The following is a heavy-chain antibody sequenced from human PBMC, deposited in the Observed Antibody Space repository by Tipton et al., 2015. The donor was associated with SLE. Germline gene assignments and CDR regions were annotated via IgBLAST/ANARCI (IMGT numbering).Heavy chain of an antibody. CDR1: GASISSHY. D-gene: IGHD3-10*01. J-gene: IGHJ4*01. CDR2: IHYSRDI. Sequence: TLSLTCTVSGASISSHYWNWIRQPPGKGLEWIGYIHYSRDINYNPSLKSRATISIDTSKNQLSLKLTSVTAADTAVYYCARGAKERITLVRVRPYYFDYWGQGSLVTVSS. CDR3: ARGAKERITLVRVRPYYFDY. V-gene: IGHV4-59*11.